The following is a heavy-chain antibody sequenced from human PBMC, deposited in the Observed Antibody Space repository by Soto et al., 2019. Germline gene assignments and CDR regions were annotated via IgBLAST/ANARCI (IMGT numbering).Heavy chain of an antibody. Sequence: GGSLRLSWAASGFTFSSYGMHWVRQAPGKGLEWVAVIWYDGSNKYYADSVKGRFTISRDNSKNTLYLQMNSLRAEDTAVYYCARDYGGNPIRGYWGQGTLVPVSS. J-gene: IGHJ4*02. CDR2: IWYDGSNK. CDR1: GFTFSSYG. V-gene: IGHV3-33*01. CDR3: ARDYGGNPIRGY. D-gene: IGHD4-17*01.